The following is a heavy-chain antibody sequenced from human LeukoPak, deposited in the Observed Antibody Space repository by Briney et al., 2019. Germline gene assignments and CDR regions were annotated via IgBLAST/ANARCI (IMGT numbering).Heavy chain of an antibody. D-gene: IGHD3-22*01. Sequence: PSETLSLTCTVSGGSISSSSYYWSWIRQPAGKGLEWIGRIYTSGSTNYNPSLKSRVTMSVDTSKNQFSLKLSSVTAADTAVYYCARDPQIYYDSSGYRLAYYYYGMDVWGQGTTVTVSS. CDR2: IYTSGST. V-gene: IGHV4-61*02. J-gene: IGHJ6*02. CDR1: GGSISSSSYY. CDR3: ARDPQIYYDSSGYRLAYYYYGMDV.